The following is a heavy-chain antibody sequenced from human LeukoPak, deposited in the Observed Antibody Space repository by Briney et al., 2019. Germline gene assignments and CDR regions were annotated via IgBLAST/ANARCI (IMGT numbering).Heavy chain of an antibody. CDR1: GFTVSSNY. Sequence: GGSLRLSCAASGFTVSSNYMSWVRQAPGKGLEWVSVIYSGGSTYYADSVKGRFTISRDNSKDTLYLQMNSLRAEDTAVYYCARQYSSGWYYFDYWGQGTLVTVSS. V-gene: IGHV3-66*04. J-gene: IGHJ4*02. CDR2: IYSGGST. D-gene: IGHD6-19*01. CDR3: ARQYSSGWYYFDY.